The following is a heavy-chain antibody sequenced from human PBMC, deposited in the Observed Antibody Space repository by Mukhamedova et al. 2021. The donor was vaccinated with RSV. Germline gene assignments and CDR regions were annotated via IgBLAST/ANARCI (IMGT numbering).Heavy chain of an antibody. Sequence: GLVWVSRINSAGSITTYADSVKGRFTISRDNAKNTLSLQMNSLRAEDTAVYYCARGAGGPYDYWGQGTLVTVSS. CDR3: ARGAGGPYDY. D-gene: IGHD2-15*01. CDR2: INSAGSIT. V-gene: IGHV3-74*01. J-gene: IGHJ4*02.